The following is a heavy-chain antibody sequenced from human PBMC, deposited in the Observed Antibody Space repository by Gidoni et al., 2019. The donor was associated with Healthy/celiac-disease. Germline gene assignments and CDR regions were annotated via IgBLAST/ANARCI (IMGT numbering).Heavy chain of an antibody. Sequence: EVQLLESGGGLVQPGGSLSLSCAASGFTFSSYATSWVRQAPGKGLEWVSAISGSCGSTYYADSVNGRFTISRDNSKNTLYLQMNSLRAEDTAVYYCAKRIGSAYYDSSGYYYGLDYWGQGTLVTVSS. CDR1: GFTFSSYA. CDR3: AKRIGSAYYDSSGYYYGLDY. V-gene: IGHV3-23*01. J-gene: IGHJ4*02. CDR2: ISGSCGST. D-gene: IGHD3-22*01.